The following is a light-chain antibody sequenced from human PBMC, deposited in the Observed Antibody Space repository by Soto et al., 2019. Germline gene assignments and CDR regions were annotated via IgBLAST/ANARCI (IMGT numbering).Light chain of an antibody. Sequence: QSALTQPASVSGSPRQSITISCTGTSSDVGGYNYVSWYQQFPGKAPKLMIYEVSNRPAGVSNRFSGSKSGNTASLTISGLQAEDEAEYYCSSYTSSSTFYVFGTGTKLTVL. V-gene: IGLV2-14*01. CDR1: SSDVGGYNY. CDR3: SSYTSSSTFYV. J-gene: IGLJ1*01. CDR2: EVS.